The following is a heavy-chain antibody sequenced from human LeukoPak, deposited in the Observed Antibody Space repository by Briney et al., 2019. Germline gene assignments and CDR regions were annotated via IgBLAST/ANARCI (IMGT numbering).Heavy chain of an antibody. V-gene: IGHV3-21*01. J-gene: IGHJ4*02. D-gene: IGHD2-15*01. Sequence: GGSLRLSCAASGFTFSSYSMNWVRQAPGKGLEWVSSISSSSSYIYYADSVKGRFTISRDNAKNSLYLQMNSLRAEDTAVYYCARDPRYCSGGSCYSDYWGQGTLVTASS. CDR1: GFTFSSYS. CDR3: ARDPRYCSGGSCYSDY. CDR2: ISSSSSYI.